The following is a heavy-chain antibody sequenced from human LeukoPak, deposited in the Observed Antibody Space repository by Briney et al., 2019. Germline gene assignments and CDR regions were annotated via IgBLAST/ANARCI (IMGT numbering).Heavy chain of an antibody. V-gene: IGHV3-23*01. CDR3: ANEVSRRPFDY. Sequence: PGGSLRLSCAASGFTFSDYYMSWIRQAPGKGLEWVSAISGSGGSTYYADSVKGRFTISRDNSKNTLYLQMNSLRAEDTAVYYCANEVSRRPFDYWGQGTLVTVSS. CDR1: GFTFSDYY. J-gene: IGHJ4*02. CDR2: ISGSGGST. D-gene: IGHD3-22*01.